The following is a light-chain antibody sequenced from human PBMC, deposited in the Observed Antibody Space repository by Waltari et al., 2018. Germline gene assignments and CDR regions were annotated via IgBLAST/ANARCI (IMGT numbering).Light chain of an antibody. CDR1: QSISSY. CDR2: AAS. J-gene: IGKJ4*01. Sequence: DIQMTQSPSSLSASVGDRVTIPCRASQSISSYLNWYQQKPGKAPKLLIYAASSLQSGVPSRFSGSGSGTDFTLTISSLQPEDFATYYCQQSYSTSRVFGGGTKVEIK. CDR3: QQSYSTSRV. V-gene: IGKV1-39*01.